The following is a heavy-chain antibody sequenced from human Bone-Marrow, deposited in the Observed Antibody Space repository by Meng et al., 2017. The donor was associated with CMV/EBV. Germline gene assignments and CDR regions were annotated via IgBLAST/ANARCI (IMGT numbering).Heavy chain of an antibody. Sequence: GGSLRLTCAASGVTFSSYWMSWVRQAPGKGLEWVANIKQDGSEKYYVDSVKGRFTISRDNAKNSLYLQMNSLRAEDTAVYYCARDRGVPAATYYYYYGINVWGQGTTATFSS. CDR1: GVTFSSYW. J-gene: IGHJ6*02. CDR2: IKQDGSEK. D-gene: IGHD2-2*01. V-gene: IGHV3-7*01. CDR3: ARDRGVPAATYYYYYGINV.